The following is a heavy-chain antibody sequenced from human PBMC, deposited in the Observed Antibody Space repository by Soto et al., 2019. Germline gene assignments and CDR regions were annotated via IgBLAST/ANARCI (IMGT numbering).Heavy chain of an antibody. CDR1: GFTFSSYA. D-gene: IGHD6-25*01. Sequence: PGGSLRLSCAASGFTFSSYAIHCFRQAPGKGLEWVAVISYDGSNKYYADSVKGRFTISRDNSKNTLYLQMNSLRAEDTAVYYCARDSNRSGFDYWGQGTLVTVS. CDR2: ISYDGSNK. V-gene: IGHV3-30-3*01. J-gene: IGHJ4*02. CDR3: ARDSNRSGFDY.